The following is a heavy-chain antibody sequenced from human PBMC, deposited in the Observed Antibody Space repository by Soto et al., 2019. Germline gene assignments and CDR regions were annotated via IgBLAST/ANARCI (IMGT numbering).Heavy chain of an antibody. CDR1: GDTFSFYT. V-gene: IGHV1-69*02. D-gene: IGHD3-10*01. Sequence: QVQLVQSGVEVKKPGSSVKVSCKASGDTFSFYTINWVRQAPGLGLEWMGRINPILSMSNYAQKFQGRVTIIADKSTSTAYMELSSLRSEDTAMYYCATSYVSGSRAFEYWGKGALVTVSS. J-gene: IGHJ4*02. CDR3: ATSYVSGSRAFEY. CDR2: INPILSMS.